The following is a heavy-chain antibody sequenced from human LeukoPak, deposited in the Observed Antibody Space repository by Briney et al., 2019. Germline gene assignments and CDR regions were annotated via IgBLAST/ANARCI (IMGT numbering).Heavy chain of an antibody. Sequence: GGSLRLSCAASGFTFSSYGMHWVRQAPGKGLEWVTFIRYDGSNKYYADSVKGRFTISRDHSKNTLYLQMNSLRVEDTAVYYCAKDEPDIWGQGTMVTVSS. J-gene: IGHJ3*02. V-gene: IGHV3-30*02. CDR1: GFTFSSYG. CDR2: IRYDGSNK. CDR3: AKDEPDI.